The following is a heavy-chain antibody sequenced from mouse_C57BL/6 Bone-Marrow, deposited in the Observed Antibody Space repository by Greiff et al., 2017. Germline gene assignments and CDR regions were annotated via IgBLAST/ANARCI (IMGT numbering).Heavy chain of an antibody. CDR2: IDPSDSYT. CDR1: GYTFTSYW. CDR3: ARENWDLSWFAY. Sequence: QVQLQQPGAELVMPGASVKLSCKASGYTFTSYWMHWVKQRPGQGLEWIGEIDPSDSYTNYNQKFKGKSTLTVDKSSGTAYMQLISLPSEDSAVYYCARENWDLSWFAYWGQGTLVTVSA. J-gene: IGHJ3*01. V-gene: IGHV1-69*01. D-gene: IGHD4-1*01.